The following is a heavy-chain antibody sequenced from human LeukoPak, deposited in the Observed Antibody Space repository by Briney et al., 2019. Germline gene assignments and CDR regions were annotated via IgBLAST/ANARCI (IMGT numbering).Heavy chain of an antibody. CDR3: AKYWENWTGFSGLDL. CDR1: DFTFSDYY. Sequence: KTGGSLRLSCAASDFTFSDYYMTWIRQAPGKGLEWVSYISTKGSTIKYADSVKGRFTISRDNTKNSVYLEMNSLRAEDTAAYYCAKYWENWTGFSGLDLWGKGTTVIVSS. J-gene: IGHJ6*04. D-gene: IGHD3/OR15-3a*01. V-gene: IGHV3-11*01. CDR2: ISTKGSTI.